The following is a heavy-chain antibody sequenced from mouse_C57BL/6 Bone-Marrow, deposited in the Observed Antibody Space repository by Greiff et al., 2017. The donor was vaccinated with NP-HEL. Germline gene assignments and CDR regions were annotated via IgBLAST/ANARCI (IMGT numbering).Heavy chain of an antibody. J-gene: IGHJ1*03. CDR3: TRDYYGSSLWYFGV. CDR1: GYTFTDYE. Sequence: QVQLQQSGAELVRPAASVTLSCKASGYTFTDYEMHWVKQTPVHGLEWIGAIDPETGGTAYNQKFKGKAILTADKSSSTAYMELRSLTSEYSAVYYCTRDYYGSSLWYFGVWGTGTTVTVSS. D-gene: IGHD1-1*01. CDR2: IDPETGGT. V-gene: IGHV1-15*01.